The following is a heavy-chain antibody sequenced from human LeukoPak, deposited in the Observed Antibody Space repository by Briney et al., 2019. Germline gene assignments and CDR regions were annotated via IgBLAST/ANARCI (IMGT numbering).Heavy chain of an antibody. V-gene: IGHV3-23*01. CDR3: ATRGAYSSSWSLHY. CDR1: GFIFSSYA. J-gene: IGHJ4*02. Sequence: RGSLRLSCAASGFIFSSYAMSWVRQAPGKGLAWVSAISASVGGTYYADSVKGRLTISRDNCKNTLYLQMNSLRAEDAAVYYCATRGAYSSSWSLHYWGQGTLVSVSS. D-gene: IGHD6-13*01. CDR2: ISASVGGT.